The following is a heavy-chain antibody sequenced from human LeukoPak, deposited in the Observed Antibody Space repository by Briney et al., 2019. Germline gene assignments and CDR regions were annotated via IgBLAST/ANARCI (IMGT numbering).Heavy chain of an antibody. J-gene: IGHJ4*02. D-gene: IGHD2-15*01. CDR1: GGTFISYA. Sequence: ASVKVSCQASGGTFISYAISWVRQAPGQGLEWMGGILSIFGTANYAQKFQGRVTITADESTSTAYMELSSLRSEDTAVYYCARYADSYCSCPYSYFFCWGQGTLVTVSA. CDR2: ILSIFGTA. V-gene: IGHV1-69*13. CDR3: ARYADSYCSCPYSYFFC.